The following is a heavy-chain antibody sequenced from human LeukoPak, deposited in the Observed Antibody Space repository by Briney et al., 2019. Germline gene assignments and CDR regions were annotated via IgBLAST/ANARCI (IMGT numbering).Heavy chain of an antibody. D-gene: IGHD6-13*01. V-gene: IGHV4-4*02. Sequence: PSETLSLTCAVSGGSISSSNWWSWVRQPPGKGLEWIGEIYHSGSTNYNPSLKSRVTISVDKYKNQFSLKLSSVTAADTAVYYCARVIAAAVDYFDYWGQGTLVTVSS. CDR3: ARVIAAAVDYFDY. CDR1: GGSISSSNW. J-gene: IGHJ4*02. CDR2: IYHSGST.